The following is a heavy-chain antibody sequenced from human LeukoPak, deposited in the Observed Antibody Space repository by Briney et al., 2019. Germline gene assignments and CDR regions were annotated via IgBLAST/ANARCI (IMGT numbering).Heavy chain of an antibody. CDR2: IKQDGSEK. D-gene: IGHD3-3*01. CDR1: GFTFSSYW. J-gene: IGHJ6*03. CDR3: ARLNTYYDFWSGAYYYYYMDV. Sequence: PGGSLRLFCAASGFTFSSYWMSWVRQAPGKGLEWVANIKQDGSEKYYVDSVKGRFTISRDNAKNSLYLQMNSLRAEDTAVYYCARLNTYYDFWSGAYYYYYMDVWGKGTTVTVSS. V-gene: IGHV3-7*01.